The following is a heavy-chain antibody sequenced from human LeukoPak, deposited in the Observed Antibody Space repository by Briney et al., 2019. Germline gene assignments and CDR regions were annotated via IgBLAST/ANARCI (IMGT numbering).Heavy chain of an antibody. CDR2: IRTTAEGAKYA. Sequence: GGSLRLSCATSGFSFTDDPMNWVRQAPGKGLEWISNIRTTAEGAKYAYYADSVKGRVTISRDDGKNTLYLHMNSLRDDDTAVYYCATGQRYAFDYWGQGILVTVSS. J-gene: IGHJ4*02. CDR1: GFSFTDDP. V-gene: IGHV3-48*02. D-gene: IGHD3-9*01. CDR3: ATGQRYAFDY.